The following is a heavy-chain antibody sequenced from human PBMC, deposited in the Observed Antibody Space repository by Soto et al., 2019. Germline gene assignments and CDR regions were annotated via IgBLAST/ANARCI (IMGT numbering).Heavy chain of an antibody. D-gene: IGHD7-27*01. J-gene: IGHJ4*02. Sequence: EVQLLESGGGLVEPGGSRRLSCAASGFPFSSYTMSWVRQAQGKGLEWVSTISGSGSSTYSADSVKGRFTISRDNSKNTLYLQMNSLRVEDTAIYYCAKAWGIDYWGQGTLVTVSS. V-gene: IGHV3-23*01. CDR1: GFPFSSYT. CDR3: AKAWGIDY. CDR2: ISGSGSST.